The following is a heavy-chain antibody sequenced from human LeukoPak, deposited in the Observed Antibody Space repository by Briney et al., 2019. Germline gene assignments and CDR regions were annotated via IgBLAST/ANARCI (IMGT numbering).Heavy chain of an antibody. D-gene: IGHD2-15*01. CDR3: ARHEDCSGGNCHFDY. CDR2: IYYSGST. J-gene: IGHJ4*02. CDR1: GGSISSYY. V-gene: IGHV4-59*08. Sequence: SETLSPTCTVSGGSISSYYWSWIRQPPGKGLEWIGYIYYSGSTNYNPSLKSRVTISVDTSKNQFSLKLSSVTAADTAVYYCARHEDCSGGNCHFDYWGQGTLVNVSS.